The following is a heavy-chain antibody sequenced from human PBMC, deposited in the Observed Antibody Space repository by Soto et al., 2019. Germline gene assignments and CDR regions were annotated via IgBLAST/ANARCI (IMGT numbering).Heavy chain of an antibody. D-gene: IGHD2-15*01. J-gene: IGHJ5*02. CDR2: ISAYNGNT. Sequence: ASVKVSCKSSGCTFTSYGIICGRHAPGQGLEWMGWISAYNGNTNYAQKLQGRVTMTTDTPTSTAYMELRSLRSDDTAVYYCARDRSSGGSRNWFDPWGQGTLVTVSS. CDR1: GCTFTSYG. CDR3: ARDRSSGGSRNWFDP. V-gene: IGHV1-18*01.